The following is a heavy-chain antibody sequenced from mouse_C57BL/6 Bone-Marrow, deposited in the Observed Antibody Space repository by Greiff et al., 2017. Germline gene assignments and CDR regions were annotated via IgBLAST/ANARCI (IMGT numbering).Heavy chain of an antibody. CDR3: AKKGYYYGSSSAGY. Sequence: VQLQQPGAELVKPGASVKMSCKASGYTFTSYWITWVKQRPGQGLEWIGDIYPGSGSTNYNEKFKSKATLTVDTSSSTAYMQLSSLTSEDSAVYYCAKKGYYYGSSSAGYWGQGTTLTVSS. J-gene: IGHJ2*01. CDR1: GYTFTSYW. D-gene: IGHD1-1*01. CDR2: IYPGSGST. V-gene: IGHV1-55*01.